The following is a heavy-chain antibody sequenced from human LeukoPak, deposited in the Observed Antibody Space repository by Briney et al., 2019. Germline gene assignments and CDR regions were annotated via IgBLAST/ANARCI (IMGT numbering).Heavy chain of an antibody. Sequence: ASVKVSCKASGYSFNSYGITWVRQAPGQGLEWMGWISTYSTNTNYAQKFQDRVTMTTDTSTGTAYMELTRLRSDDTAVYYCANWAATIRNFNYWGQGTLVTVSS. D-gene: IGHD5-12*01. J-gene: IGHJ4*02. V-gene: IGHV1-18*01. CDR1: GYSFNSYG. CDR2: ISTYSTNT. CDR3: ANWAATIRNFNY.